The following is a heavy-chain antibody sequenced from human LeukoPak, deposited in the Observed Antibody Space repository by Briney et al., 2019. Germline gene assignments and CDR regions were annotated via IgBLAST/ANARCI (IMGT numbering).Heavy chain of an antibody. CDR2: MSYDGSGK. Sequence: PGGSLRLSCAAFEFTFSSYGMHWVRQAPGKGLEWVAVMSYDGSGKYYADSVKGRFTISRDNSKSTLYLQMNSLRAEDTAVYYCAREAGYGMDVWGQGTTVTVSS. CDR1: EFTFSSYG. V-gene: IGHV3-30*03. J-gene: IGHJ6*02. D-gene: IGHD6-19*01. CDR3: AREAGYGMDV.